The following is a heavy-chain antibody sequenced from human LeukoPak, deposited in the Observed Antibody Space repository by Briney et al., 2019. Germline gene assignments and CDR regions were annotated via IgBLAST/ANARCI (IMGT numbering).Heavy chain of an antibody. CDR1: GGSISRYY. CDR2: IYYSGTT. CDR3: ARRVSGSLYYFDY. J-gene: IGHJ4*02. Sequence: SETLSLTCTVSGGSISRYYWSWIRQPPGKGLEWIGYIYYSGTTDYNPSLKSRVTISVDTSKNQFSLKLSSVTAADTAVYYCARRVSGSLYYFDYWGQGTLVTVSS. D-gene: IGHD3-10*01. V-gene: IGHV4-59*08.